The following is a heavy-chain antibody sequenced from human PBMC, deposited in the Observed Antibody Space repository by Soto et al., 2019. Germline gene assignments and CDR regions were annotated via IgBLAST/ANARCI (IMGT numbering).Heavy chain of an antibody. V-gene: IGHV1-3*01. CDR1: GYTFTSYG. J-gene: IGHJ5*02. CDR2: INAANGDT. CDR3: VRRHVSATGIDWFDP. Sequence: ASVKVSCKASGYTFTSYGIHWVRQAPGQRLEWMGWINAANGDTKYSPKFQGRVTITRDTSASTAYMELSSLRSEDTAVYYCVRRHVSATGIDWFDPXGQGTLVTVSS. D-gene: IGHD6-13*01.